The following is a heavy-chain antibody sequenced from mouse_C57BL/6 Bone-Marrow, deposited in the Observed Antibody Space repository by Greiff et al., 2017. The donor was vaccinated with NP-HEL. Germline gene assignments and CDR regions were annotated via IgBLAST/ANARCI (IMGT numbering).Heavy chain of an antibody. CDR1: GYTFTSYW. Sequence: QVQLQQPGTELVKPGASVKLSCKASGYTFTSYWMHWVKHRPGQGLEWIGNINPSNGGTNYNEKFKSKATLSVDNSSSTASLQLSSLTSYDSAVFYCARPSWFAYWGKGTLVTVAA. V-gene: IGHV1-53*01. J-gene: IGHJ3*01. CDR3: ARPSWFAY. CDR2: INPSNGGT.